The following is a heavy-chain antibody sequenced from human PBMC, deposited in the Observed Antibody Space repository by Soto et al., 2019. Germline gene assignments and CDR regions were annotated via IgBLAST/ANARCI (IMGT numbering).Heavy chain of an antibody. Sequence: SQNLSLTCTVSGGSIRPYYWSWIRQPPGKGLEWIGYIYYSGSTNYNPSLKSRVTISVDTSKNQFSLKLSSVTAADTAVYYCARFDRRDWYALRGQGTLV. V-gene: IGHV4-59*01. CDR3: ARFDRRDWYAL. J-gene: IGHJ4*02. CDR2: IYYSGST. CDR1: GGSIRPYY. D-gene: IGHD6-13*01.